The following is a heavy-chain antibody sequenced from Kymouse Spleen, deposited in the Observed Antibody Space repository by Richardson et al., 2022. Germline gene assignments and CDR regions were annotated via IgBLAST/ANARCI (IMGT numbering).Heavy chain of an antibody. CDR2: INHSGST. CDR1: GGSFSGYY. CDR3: ARSPYSNYMYYFDY. J-gene: IGHJ4*02. Sequence: QVQLQQWGAGLLKPSETLSLTCAVYGGSFSGYYWSWIRQPPGKGLEWIGEINHSGSTNYNPSLKSRVTISVDTSKNQFSLKLSSVTAADTAVYYCARSPYSNYMYYFDYWGQGTLVTVSS. D-gene: IGHD4-11,IGHD4-11*01. V-gene: IGHV4-34*01.